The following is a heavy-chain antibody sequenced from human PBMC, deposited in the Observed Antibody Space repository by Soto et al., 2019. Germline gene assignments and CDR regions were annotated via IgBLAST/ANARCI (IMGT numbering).Heavy chain of an antibody. J-gene: IGHJ6*02. CDR2: IGAAGDT. CDR1: GFTFNNYD. D-gene: IGHD2-8*02. CDR3: VRGVLGPGDYYYGMDG. Sequence: PGGSLRLSCTASGFTFNNYDMHWVRQATGKGLEWLSGIGAAGDTYYPGAVNGRFTISRDNARNSLYLQMNSLSAADTAVYYCVRGVLGPGDYYYGMDGWGQGTTVTVSS. V-gene: IGHV3-13*01.